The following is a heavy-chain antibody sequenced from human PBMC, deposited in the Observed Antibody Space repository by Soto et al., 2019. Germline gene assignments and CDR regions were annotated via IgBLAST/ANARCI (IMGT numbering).Heavy chain of an antibody. CDR1: GYTLTELS. CDR2: FDPEDGET. J-gene: IGHJ5*02. CDR3: ARDDLGHCSSTSCYGGWFDP. V-gene: IGHV1-24*01. D-gene: IGHD2-2*01. Sequence: RASVKVSCKVSGYTLTELSMHWVRQAPGKGLEWMGGFDPEDGETIYAQKFQGRVTMTEDTSTDTAYMELSSLRSEDTAVYYCARDDLGHCSSTSCYGGWFDPWGQGTLVTVSS.